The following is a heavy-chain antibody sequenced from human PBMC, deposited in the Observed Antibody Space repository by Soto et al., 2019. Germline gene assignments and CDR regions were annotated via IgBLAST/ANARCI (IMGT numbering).Heavy chain of an antibody. CDR3: AKDRSIRQQYSSGWHRNFIFDS. CDR1: GFTFSNYG. Sequence: GGSLRLSCAVSGFTFSNYGMSWVRQAPGKGLEWVSSVSGSGSSTYYADSVKGRFTISRDNSKNTLYLQMNSLKAGDTAVYYCAKDRSIRQQYSSGWHRNFIFDSWGQGTLVTVSS. D-gene: IGHD6-19*01. V-gene: IGHV3-23*01. J-gene: IGHJ4*02. CDR2: VSGSGSST.